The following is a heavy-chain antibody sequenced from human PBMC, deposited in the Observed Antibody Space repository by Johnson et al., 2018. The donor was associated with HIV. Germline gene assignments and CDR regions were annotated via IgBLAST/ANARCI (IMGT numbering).Heavy chain of an antibody. CDR2: IRYDGSNK. V-gene: IGHV3-30*02. Sequence: VQLVESGGGVVQPGGSLRLSCAASGFTFSSYGMHWVRQAPGKGLEWVAFIRYDGSNKYYADSVKGRLTISRDNSKNTLYLQMNSLRAEDTAVYYCARVGYYVDAFDIWGQGTVVTVSS. CDR3: ARVGYYVDAFDI. CDR1: GFTFSSYG. J-gene: IGHJ3*02. D-gene: IGHD3-22*01.